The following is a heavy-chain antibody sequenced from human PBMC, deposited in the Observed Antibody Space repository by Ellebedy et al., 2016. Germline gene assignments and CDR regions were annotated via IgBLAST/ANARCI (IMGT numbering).Heavy chain of an antibody. CDR3: VRDIQGSGGALNL. V-gene: IGHV3-7*05. CDR2: IRDDGSQT. Sequence: GESLKISXVGSGYTFSSYWMSWVRQAPGKSLEWVACIRDDGSQTYYVDSVKDRFTISRDNANASLYLQMNTLRAEDTALYYCVRDIQGSGGALNLWGQGTMVTVSS. J-gene: IGHJ3*01. CDR1: GYTFSSYW. D-gene: IGHD3-10*01.